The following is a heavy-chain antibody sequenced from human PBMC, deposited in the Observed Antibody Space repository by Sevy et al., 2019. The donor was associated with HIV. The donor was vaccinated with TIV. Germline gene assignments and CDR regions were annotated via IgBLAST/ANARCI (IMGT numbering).Heavy chain of an antibody. D-gene: IGHD2-2*01. Sequence: GGSLRLSCAASGFTFSSYSMNWVRQAPGKGLEWVSSISSSSSYIYYADSVKGRFTISRDNAKNSLYLQMNSLRAEDTVVYYCARQPVLWDIVLVPAAMNGMDVWGQGTTVTVSS. CDR2: ISSSSSYI. CDR1: GFTFSSYS. V-gene: IGHV3-21*01. J-gene: IGHJ6*02. CDR3: ARQPVLWDIVLVPAAMNGMDV.